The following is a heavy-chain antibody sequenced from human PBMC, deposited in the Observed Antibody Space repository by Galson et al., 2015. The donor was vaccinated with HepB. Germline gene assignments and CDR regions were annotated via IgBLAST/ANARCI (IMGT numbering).Heavy chain of an antibody. CDR2: IDPNGGST. CDR1: GYTFTNYY. V-gene: IGHV1-46*03. CDR3: ARVHADYGGGFDF. Sequence: SVKVSCKASGYTFTNYYIHWVRQAPGQGLEWIGIIDPNGGSTKYAKEFRGRVTMTSDTSTTTVYMELNSLRSEDTAVYYCARVHADYGGGFDFWGQGTLVTVSS. J-gene: IGHJ4*02. D-gene: IGHD4-17*01.